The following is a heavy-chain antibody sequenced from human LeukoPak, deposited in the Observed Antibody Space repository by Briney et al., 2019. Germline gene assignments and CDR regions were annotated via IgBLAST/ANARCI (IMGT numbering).Heavy chain of an antibody. D-gene: IGHD4-17*01. V-gene: IGHV4-39*01. CDR1: GGSISSSSYY. J-gene: IGHJ4*02. Sequence: SETLSLTCTVSGGSISSSSYYWGWIRQPPGKGLEWIGSIYYSGNTYYNPSLKSRVTISIDTSKNQFSLELNSVTAADTAVYYCARHATVTSFTFAHWGQGTLVTVSS. CDR3: ARHATVTSFTFAH. CDR2: IYYSGNT.